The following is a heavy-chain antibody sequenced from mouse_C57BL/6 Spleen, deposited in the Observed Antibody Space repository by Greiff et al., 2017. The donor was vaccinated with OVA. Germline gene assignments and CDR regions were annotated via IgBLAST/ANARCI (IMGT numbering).Heavy chain of an antibody. J-gene: IGHJ2*01. V-gene: IGHV1-64*01. CDR2: IHPNSGST. D-gene: IGHD2-2*01. CDR1: GYTFTSYW. Sequence: QVQLQQPGAELVKPGASVKLSCKASGYTFTSYWMHWVKQRPGQGLEWIGMIHPNSGSTNYNEKFKSKATLTVDKSSSTAYMQLSSLTSEDSAVYYCARGGLRPYYFDYWGQGTTLTVSS. CDR3: ARGGLRPYYFDY.